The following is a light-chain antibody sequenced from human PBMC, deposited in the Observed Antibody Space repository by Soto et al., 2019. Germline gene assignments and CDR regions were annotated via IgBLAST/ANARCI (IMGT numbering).Light chain of an antibody. CDR3: QQYDSLPLT. CDR2: DAS. J-gene: IGKJ5*01. V-gene: IGKV1-33*01. Sequence: DIQMTQSPFSLSASVGDRVTITCQASQDIINYLNWYQQKPGKAPKLLIYDASNLETGVPSRFSGSGSGTGFAFTISSLQPEYIATYYCQQYDSLPLTFGQGTRLEIK. CDR1: QDIINY.